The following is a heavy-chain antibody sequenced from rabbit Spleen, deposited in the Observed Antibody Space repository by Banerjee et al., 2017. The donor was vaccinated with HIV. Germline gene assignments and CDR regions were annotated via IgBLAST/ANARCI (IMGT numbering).Heavy chain of an antibody. V-gene: IGHV1S40*01. CDR1: GFSFSSSCW. J-gene: IGHJ6*01. CDR3: ARDTGSSFSSYGMDL. CDR2: IHAGGDSSA. D-gene: IGHD8-1*01. Sequence: QSLEESGGDLVKPGASLTLTCTASGFSFSSSCWICWVRQAPGKGLEWIACIHAGGDSSATYATWAKGRFIMSRTSSTTVTLQMTSLTVADTATYFCARDTGSSFSSYGMDLWGQGTLVTVS.